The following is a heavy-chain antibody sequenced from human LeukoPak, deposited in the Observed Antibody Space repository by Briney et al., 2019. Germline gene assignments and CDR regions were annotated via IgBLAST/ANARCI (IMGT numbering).Heavy chain of an antibody. Sequence: ASVKVSCKVSGYTLTELSMHWVRQAPGKGLEWMGGFDPEGGETIYAQKFQGRVTMTEDTSTDTAYMELSSLRSEDTAVYYCARGIGRDILTGYYIAQYAFDIWGQGTMVTVSS. CDR1: GYTLTELS. J-gene: IGHJ3*02. V-gene: IGHV1-24*01. D-gene: IGHD3-9*01. CDR3: ARGIGRDILTGYYIAQYAFDI. CDR2: FDPEGGET.